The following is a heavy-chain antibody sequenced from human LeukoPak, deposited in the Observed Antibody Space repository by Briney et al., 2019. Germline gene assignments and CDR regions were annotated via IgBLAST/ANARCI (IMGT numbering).Heavy chain of an antibody. Sequence: GASVKVSCKASGYTFTGYYMHWVRQAPGQGLEWMGRINPNSGGTNYAQKFQGRVTMTRGTSISTAYMELSRLRSDDTAVYYCAAPGYCSGGSCYPNWFDPWGQGTLVTVSS. D-gene: IGHD2-15*01. CDR2: INPNSGGT. CDR3: AAPGYCSGGSCYPNWFDP. V-gene: IGHV1-2*06. J-gene: IGHJ5*02. CDR1: GYTFTGYY.